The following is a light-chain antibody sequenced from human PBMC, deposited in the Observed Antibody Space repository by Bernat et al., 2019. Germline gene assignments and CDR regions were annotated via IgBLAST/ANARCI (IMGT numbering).Light chain of an antibody. V-gene: IGKV1-39*01. CDR3: QQSYSTPPWT. J-gene: IGKJ1*01. CDR2: AAS. CDR1: QSINTY. Sequence: DIQMTQSPSSLSASVGDRVTITCRASQSINTYLNWYQQKPGRAPKLLIYAASNLQSGVPSRFSGSGSGTDFTLSISSLQREDFATYYCQQSYSTPPWTFGQGTQVEIK.